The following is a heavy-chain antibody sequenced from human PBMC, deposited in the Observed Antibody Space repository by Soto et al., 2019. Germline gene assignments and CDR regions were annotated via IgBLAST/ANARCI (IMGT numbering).Heavy chain of an antibody. CDR2: INHSGST. CDR1: GGSFSGYY. Sequence: PSETLSLTCAVYGGSFSGYYWSWIRQPPGKGLEWIGEINHSGSTNYNPSLKSRVTISVDTSKNQFSLKLSSVTAADTAVYYCAREDYSSSSKGWFDPWGQGTLVTVSS. V-gene: IGHV4-34*01. J-gene: IGHJ5*02. D-gene: IGHD6-6*01. CDR3: AREDYSSSSKGWFDP.